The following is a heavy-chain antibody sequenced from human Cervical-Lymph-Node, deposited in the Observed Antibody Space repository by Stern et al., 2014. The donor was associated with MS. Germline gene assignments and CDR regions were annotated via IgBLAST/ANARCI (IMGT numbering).Heavy chain of an antibody. J-gene: IGHJ4*02. CDR3: TRDRGIMGTTTGDY. V-gene: IGHV1-18*01. CDR2: ISVYNGNI. Sequence: QVQLVQSGAEVKKPGASVKVSCKASGFNFSNYGLSWVRQAPGQGLAWMGWISVYNGNIDFAQKFQGRLTMTTDTSTSTVYMELRSLRSDDTAVYYCTRDRGIMGTTTGDYWGQGTLVSVSS. CDR1: GFNFSNYG. D-gene: IGHD1-26*01.